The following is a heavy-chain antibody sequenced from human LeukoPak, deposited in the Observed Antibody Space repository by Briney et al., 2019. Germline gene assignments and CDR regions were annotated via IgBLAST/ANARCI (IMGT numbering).Heavy chain of an antibody. CDR2: INPGGSSI. Sequence: GGSLRLSCAASGFTFSSYWMHWVRQVPGKGLVWVARINPGGSSITYADSVKGRFTISRDNAKNTLYLQMDSLGAEDTGVYYCARSNQADDYWGQGTLVTVSS. D-gene: IGHD1-14*01. J-gene: IGHJ4*02. CDR3: ARSNQADDY. CDR1: GFTFSSYW. V-gene: IGHV3-74*01.